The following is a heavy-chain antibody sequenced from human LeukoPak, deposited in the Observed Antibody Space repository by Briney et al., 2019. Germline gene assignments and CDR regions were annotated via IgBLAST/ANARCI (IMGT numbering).Heavy chain of an antibody. J-gene: IGHJ4*02. CDR3: AKRVPGWYHCDY. D-gene: IGHD6-19*01. V-gene: IGHV3-23*01. Sequence: PGGSLRLSCAASGFTFSSYAMSWVRQAPGKGLEWVSAITGGGGTTHYADSVKGRFTISRDNSKNTLYLQMNSLRVEDTAVYYCAKRVPGWYHCDYWGQGTVVTVSS. CDR1: GFTFSSYA. CDR2: ITGGGGTT.